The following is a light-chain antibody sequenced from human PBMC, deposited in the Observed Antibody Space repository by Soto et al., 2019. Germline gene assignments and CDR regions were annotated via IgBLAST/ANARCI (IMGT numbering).Light chain of an antibody. V-gene: IGKV1-5*01. CDR2: DAS. Sequence: DIQMTQSPSSLSASVGDRVTITCRASQSISNWLAWYQQKPGKAPKVLIYDASNLESGVPSRFSGSGSGTEFTLTISSLQPDDFATYYCQQYNSDSQIFGQGTKLEIK. CDR1: QSISNW. CDR3: QQYNSDSQI. J-gene: IGKJ2*01.